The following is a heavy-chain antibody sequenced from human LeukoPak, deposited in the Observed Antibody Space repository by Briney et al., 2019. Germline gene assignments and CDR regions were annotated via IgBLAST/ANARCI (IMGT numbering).Heavy chain of an antibody. D-gene: IGHD6-13*01. J-gene: IGHJ3*02. CDR2: ITPIFGTA. Sequence: SVKVSCKASGGTFSSYAISWVRQAPGQGLEWMGGITPIFGTANYAQKFQGRVTITADKSTSTAYMELSSLRSEDTAVYYCARELAAAGVDAFDIWGQGTMVTASS. CDR3: ARELAAAGVDAFDI. V-gene: IGHV1-69*06. CDR1: GGTFSSYA.